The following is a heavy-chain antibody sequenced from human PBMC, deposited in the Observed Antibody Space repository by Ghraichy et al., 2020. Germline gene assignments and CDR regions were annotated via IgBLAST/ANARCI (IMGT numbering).Heavy chain of an antibody. CDR3: AAGSSFTS. V-gene: IGHV6-1*01. CDR1: GDSVSSNSAA. D-gene: IGHD6-6*01. J-gene: IGHJ5*02. Sequence: SQTLSLTCAISGDSVSSNSAAWNWVRQSPSRGLEWLGRTYYRSKWFYDYAVSVKSRITITPDTSKNQFSLHLNSVTPEDTAVYFCAAGSSFTSWGQGTLVTVSS. CDR2: TYYRSKWFY.